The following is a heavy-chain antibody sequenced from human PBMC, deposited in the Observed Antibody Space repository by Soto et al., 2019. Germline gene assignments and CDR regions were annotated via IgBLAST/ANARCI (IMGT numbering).Heavy chain of an antibody. D-gene: IGHD3-22*01. Sequence: SSETLSLTCTVSGGSVSSGSYYWSWIRQPPGKGLEWIGYIYYSGSTNYNPSLKSRVTISVDTSKNQFSLKLSSVTAADTAVYYCARGQDYYDSSGYFFGVYYFDYWGQGTLVTVSS. CDR2: IYYSGST. CDR1: GGSVSSGSYY. V-gene: IGHV4-61*01. J-gene: IGHJ4*02. CDR3: ARGQDYYDSSGYFFGVYYFDY.